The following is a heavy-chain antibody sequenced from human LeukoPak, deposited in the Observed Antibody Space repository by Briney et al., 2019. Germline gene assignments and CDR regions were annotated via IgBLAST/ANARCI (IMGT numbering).Heavy chain of an antibody. V-gene: IGHV3-74*01. Sequence: PGGSLRLSCAASGFTFTSYWMHWVRQAPGKGLMWVSRINNDGSSTSYADSVKGRFTISRDNAKNTLYLHVNSLRPEDTAVYYCARVGGMSYYDSSTRRVGGAFDIWGQGTMVTVSS. J-gene: IGHJ3*02. CDR1: GFTFTSYW. CDR3: ARVGGMSYYDSSTRRVGGAFDI. D-gene: IGHD3-22*01. CDR2: INNDGSST.